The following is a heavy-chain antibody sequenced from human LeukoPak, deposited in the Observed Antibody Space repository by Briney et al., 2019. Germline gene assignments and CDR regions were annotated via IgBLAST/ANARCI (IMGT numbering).Heavy chain of an antibody. CDR1: GGSFSGYY. J-gene: IGHJ4*02. D-gene: IGHD6-6*01. CDR3: ARVDYSSSSGLRLFAS. Sequence: PSETLSLTCAVYGGSFSGYYWSWIRQPPGKGLEWIGEINHSGSTNYNPSLKSRVTISVDTSKNQLSLKLSSVTAADTAVYYCARVDYSSSSGLRLFASWGQGTLVTVSS. CDR2: INHSGST. V-gene: IGHV4-34*01.